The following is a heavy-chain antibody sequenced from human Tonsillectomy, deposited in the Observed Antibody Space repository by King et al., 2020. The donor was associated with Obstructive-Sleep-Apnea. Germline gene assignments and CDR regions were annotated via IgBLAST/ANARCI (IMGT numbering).Heavy chain of an antibody. CDR1: GFTFSSYS. CDR2: ISSSSSTI. V-gene: IGHV3-48*01. J-gene: IGHJ6*02. CDR3: ARDVGATNYYYGMDV. Sequence: VQLVESGGGLVQPGGSLRLSCAASGFTFSSYSMNWVRQAPGKGLEWVSYISSSSSTIYYADSVKGRFTISRDNAKNSLYLQMNSLRAEDTAVYYCARDVGATNYYYGMDVWGQGTTVTVSS. D-gene: IGHD1-26*01.